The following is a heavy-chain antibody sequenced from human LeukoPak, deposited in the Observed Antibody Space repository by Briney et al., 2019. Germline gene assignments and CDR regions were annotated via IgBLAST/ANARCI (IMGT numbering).Heavy chain of an antibody. J-gene: IGHJ4*02. CDR1: GFTVSSNY. Sequence: PGGSLRLSCAASGFTVSSNYMSWVRQAPGKGLEWVSVIYSGGSTYYAGSVKGRFTISRDNSKNTLYLQMNSLRAEDTAVYYCARPAVSGWSLDYWGQGTLVTVSS. D-gene: IGHD6-19*01. CDR3: ARPAVSGWSLDY. V-gene: IGHV3-53*01. CDR2: IYSGGST.